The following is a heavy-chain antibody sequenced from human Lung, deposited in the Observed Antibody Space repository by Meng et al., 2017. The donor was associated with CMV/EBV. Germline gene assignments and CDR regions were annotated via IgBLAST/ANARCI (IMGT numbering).Heavy chain of an antibody. J-gene: IGHJ4*02. CDR2: IYESGST. CDR1: GDSISSGDSD. Sequence: SGDSISSGDSDWSRIRQPPGKGLEWIGYIYESGSTSYNPSLESRVTISVDTSKNQFSLKVMSVTAADTAGYYCAREGTNSYYFDYWGQGTLVTVSS. D-gene: IGHD1-14*01. CDR3: AREGTNSYYFDY. V-gene: IGHV4-30-4*01.